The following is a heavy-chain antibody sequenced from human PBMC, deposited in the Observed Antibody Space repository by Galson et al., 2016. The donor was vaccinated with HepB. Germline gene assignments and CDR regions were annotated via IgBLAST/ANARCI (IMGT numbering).Heavy chain of an antibody. D-gene: IGHD4/OR15-4a*01. CDR2: TSDKARSYTT. CDR3: AKSGVNTLGAFDV. V-gene: IGHV3-72*01. CDR1: GFTFTDYY. J-gene: IGHJ6*02. Sequence: SLRLSCAASGFTFTDYYMDWVRQAPGKGLEWIGRTSDKARSYTTEYAASVKGRFTIPRDNSKKSMYLQMNSLKTEDTAVYYCAKSGVNTLGAFDVWGQGTTVTVSS.